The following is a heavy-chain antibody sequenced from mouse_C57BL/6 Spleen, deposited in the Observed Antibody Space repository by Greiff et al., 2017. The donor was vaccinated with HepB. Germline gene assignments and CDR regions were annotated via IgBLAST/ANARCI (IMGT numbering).Heavy chain of an antibody. D-gene: IGHD6-1*01. J-gene: IGHJ2*01. CDR2: ISGGGGNT. V-gene: IGHV5-9*01. CDR3: ARHASEEGFDY. Sequence: EVQLVESGGGLVKPGGSLKLSCAASGFTFSSYTMSWVRQTPEKRLEWVATISGGGGNTYYPDSVKGRFTISRDNAKNTLYLQMSSLRSEDTALYYCARHASEEGFDYWGQGTTLTVSS. CDR1: GFTFSSYT.